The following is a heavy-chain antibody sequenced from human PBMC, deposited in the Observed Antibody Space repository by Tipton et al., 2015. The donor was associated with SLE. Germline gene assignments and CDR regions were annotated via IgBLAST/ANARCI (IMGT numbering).Heavy chain of an antibody. CDR2: IYYSGST. J-gene: IGHJ3*02. Sequence: TLSLTCTVSGGSVSSGSYYWSWIRQPPGKGLEWIGYIYYSGSTNYNPSLKSRVTISVDTSKNQFSLKLSSVTAADTAVYYCARAKVDIVAFDAFDIWGQGTMVTVSS. V-gene: IGHV4-61*01. D-gene: IGHD5-12*01. CDR3: ARAKVDIVAFDAFDI. CDR1: GGSVSSGSYY.